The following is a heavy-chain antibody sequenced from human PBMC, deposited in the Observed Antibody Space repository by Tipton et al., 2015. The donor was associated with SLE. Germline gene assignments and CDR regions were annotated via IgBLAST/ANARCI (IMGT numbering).Heavy chain of an antibody. CDR3: AREGLRFLDGFDY. V-gene: IGHV3-30*03. CDR2: ISYDGSNR. D-gene: IGHD3-3*01. Sequence: SLRLSCVASGFTLSNYGMHWVRQAPGKGLEWVAVISYDGSNRYYADSVKGRFTISRDNSKNTLYLQMNSLRAEDTAVYYCAREGLRFLDGFDYWGQGTLVTVSS. CDR1: GFTLSNYG. J-gene: IGHJ4*02.